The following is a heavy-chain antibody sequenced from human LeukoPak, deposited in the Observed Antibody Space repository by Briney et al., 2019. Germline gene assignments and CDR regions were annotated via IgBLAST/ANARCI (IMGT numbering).Heavy chain of an antibody. V-gene: IGHV3-23*01. CDR2: ISGSGGNT. J-gene: IGHJ4*01. CDR3: TRYDLHTTHFAY. CDR1: GFTFHSYA. D-gene: IGHD3/OR15-3a*01. Sequence: GGSLRLPRAASGFTFHSYAMIWVRQAPAKGLEGVSAISGSGGNTYYAESVKGRFTISRDNARDSLYVPMDSLRDEDPGVYYCTRYDLHTTHFAYSGHRALVTASS.